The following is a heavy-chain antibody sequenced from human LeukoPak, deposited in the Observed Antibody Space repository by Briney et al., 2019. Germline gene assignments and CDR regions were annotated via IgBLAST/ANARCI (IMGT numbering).Heavy chain of an antibody. CDR3: ARGCRAVAGRGRHYCFDY. CDR1: GGSISSGGYY. D-gene: IGHD6-19*01. Sequence: SETLSLTCTVSGGSISSGGYYWSWIRQHPGKGLEWIGYIYYSGSTYYNPSLKSRVTISVDTSKNQFSLKLSSVTAADTAVYYCARGCRAVAGRGRHYCFDYWGQGTLVTVSS. CDR2: IYYSGST. J-gene: IGHJ4*02. V-gene: IGHV4-31*03.